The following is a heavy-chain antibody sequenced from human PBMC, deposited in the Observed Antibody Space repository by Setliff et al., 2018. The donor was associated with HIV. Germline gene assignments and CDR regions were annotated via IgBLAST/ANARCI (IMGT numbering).Heavy chain of an antibody. CDR2: IAYTGSG. CDR3: AREVRWELPQGFDH. J-gene: IGHJ4*02. V-gene: IGHV4-39*07. Sequence: SETLSLTCTVSDGSISSRNFYWGWIRQPPGKGLEWIGSIAYTGSGYYNSSLKSRVTISVDTSRNECSLKLTSVTAADTAVYYCAREVRWELPQGFDHWGQGSQVTVSS. D-gene: IGHD1-26*01. CDR1: DGSISSRNFY.